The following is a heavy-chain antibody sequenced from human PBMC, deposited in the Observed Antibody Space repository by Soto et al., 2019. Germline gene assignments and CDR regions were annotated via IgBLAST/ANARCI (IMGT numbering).Heavy chain of an antibody. Sequence: QVQLVQSGAEVKKPGASVKVSCQASGYTFSNYGFSWVRQAPGQGLEWMGWISGYNGNTNYAERLQGRVTMTTDTATSTAYKELKSVGSDDTAVYYWAREGQLGYWGQGTPVTGSS. D-gene: IGHD6-6*01. J-gene: IGHJ4*02. V-gene: IGHV1-18*01. CDR3: AREGQLGY. CDR1: GYTFSNYG. CDR2: ISGYNGNT.